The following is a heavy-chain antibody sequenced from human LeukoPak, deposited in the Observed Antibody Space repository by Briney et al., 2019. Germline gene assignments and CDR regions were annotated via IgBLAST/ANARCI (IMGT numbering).Heavy chain of an antibody. CDR3: ARGNFASGTYYNEDF. Sequence: ASVKVSCKASGYTFTSYDIHWVRQATGQGLEWMGWISPVSGITNYAQNFQGRVTMTWNTSISTAYMELSSLRSEDTAVYYCARGNFASGTYYNEDFWGQGTLVTVSS. V-gene: IGHV1-8*01. J-gene: IGHJ4*02. CDR2: ISPVSGIT. D-gene: IGHD3-10*01. CDR1: GYTFTSYD.